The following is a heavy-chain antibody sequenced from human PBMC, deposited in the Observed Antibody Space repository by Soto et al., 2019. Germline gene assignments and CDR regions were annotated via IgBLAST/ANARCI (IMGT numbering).Heavy chain of an antibody. CDR2: RWYDGSNK. D-gene: IGHD5-12*01. J-gene: IGHJ4*02. CDR1: GFTFSSYG. V-gene: IGHV3-33*03. Sequence: QVQLVESGGGVVQPGRSLRLSCAASGFTFSSYGMHWVRQAPGKGLEWVAVRWYDGSNKYYADSVKGRFTISRDNSKNTLYLQMNSLRAEDTAVYYCASTNSGYDYYWGQGTRVPVSS. CDR3: ASTNSGYDYY.